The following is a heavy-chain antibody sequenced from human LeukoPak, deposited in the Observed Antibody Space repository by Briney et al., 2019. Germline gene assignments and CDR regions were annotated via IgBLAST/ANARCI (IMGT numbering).Heavy chain of an antibody. J-gene: IGHJ5*02. CDR3: ARAHRSGGSCYRRSGFDP. V-gene: IGHV3-33*01. D-gene: IGHD2-15*01. CDR2: ILNDGSQE. Sequence: GRSLRLSCAASGFTFSSYGMHWVRQAPGKGLEWVAVILNDGSQEKYADSVKGRFTISRDNSKNTLYLQMDSLRTEDTAVYYCARAHRSGGSCYRRSGFDPWGQGTLVTVSS. CDR1: GFTFSSYG.